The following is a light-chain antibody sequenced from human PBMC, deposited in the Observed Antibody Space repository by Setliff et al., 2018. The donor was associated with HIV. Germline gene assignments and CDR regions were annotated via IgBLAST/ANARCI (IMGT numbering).Light chain of an antibody. J-gene: IGLJ1*01. V-gene: IGLV2-14*01. CDR1: SSDVGAYNY. Sequence: QSVLAQPPSASGSPGQSVTISCTGTSSDVGAYNYVSWYQQHPGKAPKLMIYEVSNRPSGVSNRFSGSKSGNTASLTISGLQAEDEADYYCSSYTSSSTYVFGAGTKVTVL. CDR3: SSYTSSSTYV. CDR2: EVS.